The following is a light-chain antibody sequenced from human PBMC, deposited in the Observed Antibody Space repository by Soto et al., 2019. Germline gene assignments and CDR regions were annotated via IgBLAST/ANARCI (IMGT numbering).Light chain of an antibody. CDR1: SGHSSNA. Sequence: QLVLTQSPSASASPGASVKLTCTLSSGHSSNAVAWHQQQPEKGPRYLMNLNSNGSHSKGDGIPDRFSGSSSGAERYLTISSLQSEDEADYYCQTWGTGIVVFGGGTKLTVL. V-gene: IGLV4-69*02. CDR2: LNSNGSH. J-gene: IGLJ3*02. CDR3: QTWGTGIVV.